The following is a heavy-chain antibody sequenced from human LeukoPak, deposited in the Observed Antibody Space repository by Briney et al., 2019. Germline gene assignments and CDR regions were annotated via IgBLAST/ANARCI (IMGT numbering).Heavy chain of an antibody. D-gene: IGHD1-14*01. J-gene: IGHJ4*02. CDR3: ARVGTGTTRDY. V-gene: IGHV3-74*01. CDR1: GFTFSSYW. CDR2: ISTDGSST. Sequence: GGSLRLSCAASGFTFSSYWMHWVRQAPGKGLVWVSRISTDGSSTSYADSVKGRFTISRDNAENTLCLQMNSLRAEDTAVYYCARVGTGTTRDYWGQGTLVTVSS.